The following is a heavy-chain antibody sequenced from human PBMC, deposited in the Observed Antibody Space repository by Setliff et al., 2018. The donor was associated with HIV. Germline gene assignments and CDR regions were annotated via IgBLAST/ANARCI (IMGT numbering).Heavy chain of an antibody. CDR1: GSTFTSYG. D-gene: IGHD6-19*01. V-gene: IGHV1-18*01. J-gene: IGHJ3*02. Sequence: AASVKVSCKASGSTFTSYGISWVRQAPGQGLEWMGWISGYNGNTNYAQKFQGRVTMTTDTSTSTAYMQLRSLRSDDTAVYYCASGRGEYSSGWFRSALDIWGQGTMVTVSS. CDR2: ISGYNGNT. CDR3: ASGRGEYSSGWFRSALDI.